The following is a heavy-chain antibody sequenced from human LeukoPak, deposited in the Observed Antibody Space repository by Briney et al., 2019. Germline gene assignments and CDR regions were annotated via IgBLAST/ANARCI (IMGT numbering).Heavy chain of an antibody. D-gene: IGHD6-13*01. V-gene: IGHV3-74*01. Sequence: GGSLRLSCAASGFTFRNFWMYWVRQVPGKGLFWVSRINTDGSGTAYAEPVKGRFTISRDNANNTLYLQMNSLRAEDTAVYYCARVQQLAGDAFDIWGQGTMVTVSS. CDR3: ARVQQLAGDAFDI. CDR2: INTDGSGT. CDR1: GFTFRNFW. J-gene: IGHJ3*02.